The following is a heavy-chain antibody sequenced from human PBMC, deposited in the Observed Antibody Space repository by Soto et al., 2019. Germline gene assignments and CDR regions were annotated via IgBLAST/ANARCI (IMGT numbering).Heavy chain of an antibody. CDR2: IYYSGST. V-gene: IGHV4-39*01. J-gene: IGHJ6*02. Sequence: PSETLSLTCTVSGGSISSGGYYWSWIRQHPGKGLEWIGYIYYSGSTYYNPSLKSRVTISVDTSKNQFSLRLSAVTAADTAVYYCAGEEVYYYYGMDVWGQGTTVTVSS. CDR3: AGEEVYYYYGMDV. CDR1: GGSISSGGYY. D-gene: IGHD3-10*01.